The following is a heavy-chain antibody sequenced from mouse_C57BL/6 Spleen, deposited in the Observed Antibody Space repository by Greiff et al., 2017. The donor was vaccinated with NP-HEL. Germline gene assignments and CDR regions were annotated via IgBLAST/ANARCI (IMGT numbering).Heavy chain of an antibody. D-gene: IGHD2-10*01. Sequence: VQLKESGAELVRPGASVKLSCTASGFNIKDDYMHWVKQRPEQGLEWIGWIDPENGDTEYASKFQGKATITADTSSNTAYLQLSSLTSEDTAVYYCTTLLFAYWGQGTLVTVSA. V-gene: IGHV14-4*01. CDR1: GFNIKDDY. CDR2: IDPENGDT. J-gene: IGHJ3*01. CDR3: TTLLFAY.